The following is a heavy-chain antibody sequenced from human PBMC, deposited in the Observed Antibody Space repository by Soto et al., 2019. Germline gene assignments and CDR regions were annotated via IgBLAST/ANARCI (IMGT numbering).Heavy chain of an antibody. J-gene: IGHJ6*02. CDR2: IYYSGST. D-gene: IGHD5-18*01. CDR1: GGSISSGVYY. V-gene: IGHV4-31*11. Sequence: SETLSLTCAVSGGSISSGVYYWSWIRQHPGKGLEWIGYIYYSGSTYYNPSLKSRVTISVDTSKNQFSLKLSSVTAADTAVYYCASGYSYGYGDYYYYYGMDVWGQGTTVTVSS. CDR3: ASGYSYGYGDYYYYYGMDV.